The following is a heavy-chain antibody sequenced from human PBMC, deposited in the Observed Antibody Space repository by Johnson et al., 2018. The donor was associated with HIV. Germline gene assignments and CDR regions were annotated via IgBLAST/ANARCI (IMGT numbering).Heavy chain of an antibody. V-gene: IGHV3-NL1*01. Sequence: QVQLVESGGGLVQPGRSLRLSCAASGFTFDDYAMHWVRQAPGKGLECVSGIYSGGRTYYADSVKGRFTISRDNSKNTLYLQMNSLRAEDTAVYYCAKYAPLNYEIDYSSSSSAFDIRGQGTMVTISS. CDR2: IYSGGRT. CDR1: GFTFDDYA. CDR3: AKYAPLNYEIDYSSSSSAFDI. J-gene: IGHJ3*02. D-gene: IGHD6-6*01.